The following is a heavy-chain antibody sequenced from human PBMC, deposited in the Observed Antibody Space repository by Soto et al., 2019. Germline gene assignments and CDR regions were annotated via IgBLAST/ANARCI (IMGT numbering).Heavy chain of an antibody. CDR3: ARGIVTGSEYNYYYYGMDV. Sequence: SETLSLTCTVSGGSISSYYWSWIRQPPGKGLEWIGYIYYSGITNYNPSLKSRVTISVDTSKNQFSLKLSSVTAADTAVYYCARGIVTGSEYNYYYYGMDVWGQGTTVTVSS. CDR1: GGSISSYY. V-gene: IGHV4-59*01. D-gene: IGHD1-1*01. CDR2: IYYSGIT. J-gene: IGHJ6*02.